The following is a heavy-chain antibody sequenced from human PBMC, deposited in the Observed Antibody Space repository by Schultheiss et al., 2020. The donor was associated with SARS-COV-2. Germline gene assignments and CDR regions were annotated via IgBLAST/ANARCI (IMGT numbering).Heavy chain of an antibody. V-gene: IGHV3-48*03. D-gene: IGHD3-22*01. CDR2: ISSSGSTI. Sequence: GGSLRLSCAASGFTFSSYAMHWVRQAPGKGLEWVSYISSSGSTIYYADSVKGRFTISRDNAKNSLYLQMNSLRAEDTAVYYCARDGYYYDSSGYYHYFDYWGQGTLVTVSS. J-gene: IGHJ4*02. CDR1: GFTFSSYA. CDR3: ARDGYYYDSSGYYHYFDY.